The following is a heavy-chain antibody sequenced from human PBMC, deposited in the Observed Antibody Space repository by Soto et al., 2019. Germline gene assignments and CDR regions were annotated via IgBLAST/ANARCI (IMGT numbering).Heavy chain of an antibody. D-gene: IGHD3-3*02. V-gene: IGHV3-74*01. J-gene: IGHJ5*02. CDR3: ATVATHSYNWVDP. Sequence: EVHLVESGGGFVQPGGSLRLSCAASGFTFSTYWMHWVRQAPGKGLVWVSRINADGTTTTYADSVKGRFTISRDNAKNTLYLQMNSLRAEDTAVYFCATVATHSYNWVDPWGQGTLVTISS. CDR1: GFTFSTYW. CDR2: INADGTTT.